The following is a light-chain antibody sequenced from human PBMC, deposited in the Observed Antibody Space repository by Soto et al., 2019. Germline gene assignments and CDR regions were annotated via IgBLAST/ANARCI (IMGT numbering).Light chain of an antibody. CDR3: MQVTHVPYS. J-gene: IGKJ2*01. Sequence: DVVLTQTPLSSPVTLGQSASISCRSTQSLVYRDGDTYLSWLLQRPGQPPRLLIYKVSKRFSGVPDRFSGYGAVTNFTLEISRVEAEDVGLYYCMQVTHVPYSFGQGTKLEIK. V-gene: IGKV2-24*01. CDR1: QSLVYRDGDTY. CDR2: KVS.